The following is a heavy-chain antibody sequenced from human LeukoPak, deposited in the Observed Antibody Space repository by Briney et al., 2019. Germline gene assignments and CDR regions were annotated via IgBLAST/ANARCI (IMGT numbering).Heavy chain of an antibody. Sequence: HPGGSLRLSCAASGFTFSSYAMSWVRQAPGRGLEWVSAISGSGGSTYYADSVKGRFTISRDNSKNTLYLQMNSLRAEDTAVYYCAKAHPEVTAAGSSPNWGQGTLVTVSS. CDR1: GFTFSSYA. J-gene: IGHJ4*02. V-gene: IGHV3-23*01. D-gene: IGHD6-13*01. CDR3: AKAHPEVTAAGSSPN. CDR2: ISGSGGST.